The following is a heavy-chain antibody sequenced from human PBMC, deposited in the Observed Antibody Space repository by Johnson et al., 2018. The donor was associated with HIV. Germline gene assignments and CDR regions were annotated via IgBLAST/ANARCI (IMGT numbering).Heavy chain of an antibody. Sequence: QVQLVESGGGVVQPGGSLRLSCAASGFNFNGFGMHWVRQAPGKGLEWVAFLRYDGTNKNYGDSVKGRFTISRDNSKNTLFLQMNSLRTEDTAVYYCARDGSNFGAFDIWGQGTMVTVSS. CDR2: LRYDGTNK. V-gene: IGHV3-30*02. J-gene: IGHJ3*02. CDR3: ARDGSNFGAFDI. CDR1: GFNFNGFG. D-gene: IGHD1-1*01.